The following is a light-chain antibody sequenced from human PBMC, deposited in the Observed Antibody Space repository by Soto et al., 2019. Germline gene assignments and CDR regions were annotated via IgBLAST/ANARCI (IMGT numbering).Light chain of an antibody. CDR2: DAS. J-gene: IGKJ4*01. V-gene: IGKV3-11*01. CDR3: QQRSNWPLT. CDR1: QSVSSY. Sequence: AQSPGTLSSSPGERATLSCRASQSVSSYLAWYQQKPGQAPRLLIYDASNRATGIPARFSGSGSGTDFTLTISSLEPEDFAVYYCQQRSNWPLTFGGGTKVDIK.